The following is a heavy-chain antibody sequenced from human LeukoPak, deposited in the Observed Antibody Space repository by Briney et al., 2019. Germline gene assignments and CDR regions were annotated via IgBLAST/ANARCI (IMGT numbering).Heavy chain of an antibody. CDR2: LKSKSVGGTE. CDR3: AKIFGDYGNYYMDV. CDR1: GFTFTNAW. V-gene: IGHV3-15*01. D-gene: IGHD4-17*01. Sequence: GGSLRLSCAASGFTFTNAWMTWVRQAPGKGLEWVGRLKSKSVGGTEDYAAPVKGRFTISRDDSENTLYLQMNSLRAEDTAVYYCAKIFGDYGNYYMDVWGKGTTVTVSS. J-gene: IGHJ6*03.